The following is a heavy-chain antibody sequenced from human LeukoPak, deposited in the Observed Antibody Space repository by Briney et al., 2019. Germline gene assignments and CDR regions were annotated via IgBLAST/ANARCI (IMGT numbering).Heavy chain of an antibody. CDR2: IYSGGST. V-gene: IGHV3-53*05. CDR3: ARVRDYGWFDP. CDR1: GFTVSSNY. D-gene: IGHD3-16*01. J-gene: IGHJ5*02. Sequence: GGSLRLSCAASGFTVSSNYMSWVRQAPGKGLEWVSVIYSGGSTYYADSVKGRFTISRDNSKNTLYLQMNSLRAEDTAVYYWARVRDYGWFDPWGQGTLVTVSS.